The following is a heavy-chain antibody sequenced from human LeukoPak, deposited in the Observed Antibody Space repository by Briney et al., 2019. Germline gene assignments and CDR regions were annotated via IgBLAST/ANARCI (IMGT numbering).Heavy chain of an antibody. Sequence: GGSLRLSCAASGFTFSSYGIHWVRQAPGKGLEWVAVISYDGSNKYYADSVKGRFTISRDNSKNTLYLKMNSLRAEDTAVYYCAKDDEPGGYSYGYFDSWGQGTLVTVSS. CDR3: AKDDEPGGYSYGYFDS. CDR2: ISYDGSNK. J-gene: IGHJ4*02. CDR1: GFTFSSYG. V-gene: IGHV3-30*18. D-gene: IGHD5-18*01.